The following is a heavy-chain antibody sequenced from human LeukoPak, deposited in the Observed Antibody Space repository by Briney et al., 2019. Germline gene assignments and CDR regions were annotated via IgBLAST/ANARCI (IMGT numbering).Heavy chain of an antibody. CDR1: GFTFSSYS. CDR2: ISSSSSYI. J-gene: IGHJ4*02. V-gene: IGHV3-21*04. CDR3: AHGGYSSGCFDY. D-gene: IGHD6-19*01. Sequence: PGGSLRLSCAASGFTFSSYSMNWVRQAPGKGLEWVSSISSSSSYIYYADSVKGRFTISRDNSKNTLYLQMNSLRAEDTAVYYCAHGGYSSGCFDYWGQGTLVTVSS.